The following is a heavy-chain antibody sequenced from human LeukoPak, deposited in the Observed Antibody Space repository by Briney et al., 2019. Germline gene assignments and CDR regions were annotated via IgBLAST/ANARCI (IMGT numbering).Heavy chain of an antibody. J-gene: IGHJ4*02. CDR3: ALLAVASDFDY. CDR1: GFMFRSFE. Sequence: GGSLRLSCAASGFMFRSFEMYWVRRAPGKGLEWVAYISSGASTMYYADSVKGRFTISRDDAKNSLFLQMNSLRAEDTAIYYCALLAVASDFDYWGQGTLVTVSS. CDR2: ISSGASTM. V-gene: IGHV3-48*03. D-gene: IGHD6-19*01.